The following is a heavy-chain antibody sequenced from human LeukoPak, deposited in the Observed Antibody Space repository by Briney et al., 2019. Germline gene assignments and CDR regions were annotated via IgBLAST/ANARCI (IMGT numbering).Heavy chain of an antibody. Sequence: GGSLRLSCAASGFAVITYDMHWFRQAPGEGPQWIAYFGISGTIYYADSVRGRFTISRDSAKNSLYLQMNGLRVDDTAIYYCAGYGAYPYWGQGTPVTVSS. J-gene: IGHJ4*02. CDR2: FGISGTI. CDR3: AGYGAYPY. CDR1: GFAVITYD. D-gene: IGHD4-17*01. V-gene: IGHV3-48*01.